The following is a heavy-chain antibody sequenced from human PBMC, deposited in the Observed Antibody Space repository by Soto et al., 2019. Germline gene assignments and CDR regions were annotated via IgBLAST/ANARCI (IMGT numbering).Heavy chain of an antibody. D-gene: IGHD6-19*01. V-gene: IGHV3-23*01. J-gene: IGHJ3*02. Sequence: GGSLRLSCAASGFTFSSYAMSWVRQAPGKGLEWVSAISGSGGSTYYADSVKGRFTTSRDNSKNTLYLQMNSLRAEDTAVYYCASSGWYLDAFDIWGQGTMVTVSS. CDR2: ISGSGGST. CDR1: GFTFSSYA. CDR3: ASSGWYLDAFDI.